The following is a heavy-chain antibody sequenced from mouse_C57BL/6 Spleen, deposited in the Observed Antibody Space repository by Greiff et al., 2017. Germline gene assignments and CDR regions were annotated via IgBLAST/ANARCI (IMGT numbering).Heavy chain of an antibody. J-gene: IGHJ2*01. V-gene: IGHV1-59*01. D-gene: IGHD3-2*02. CDR2: IDPSDSYT. CDR3: ARGGPQALDY. Sequence: VQLQQPGAELVRPGTSVKLSCKASGYTFTSYWMHWVKQRPGQGLEWIGVIDPSDSYTNYNHKFKGKATLTVDTSSSTAYMQLSSLTSEDSAVYYCARGGPQALDYWGQGTTLTVSS. CDR1: GYTFTSYW.